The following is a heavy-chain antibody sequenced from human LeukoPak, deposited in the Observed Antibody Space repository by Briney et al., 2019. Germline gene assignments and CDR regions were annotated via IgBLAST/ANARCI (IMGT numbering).Heavy chain of an antibody. CDR2: IWYDGSNK. Sequence: PGGSLRLSCAASGFTFTNYGMHWVRQAPGKGLEWVAYIWYDGSNKYYADSVKGRFTISRDNSKNTLYLQMNSLRAEDTAVYYCAKELGRFSLEGDAFDIWGQGTMVTVSS. J-gene: IGHJ3*02. D-gene: IGHD3-3*01. CDR3: AKELGRFSLEGDAFDI. V-gene: IGHV3-30*02. CDR1: GFTFTNYG.